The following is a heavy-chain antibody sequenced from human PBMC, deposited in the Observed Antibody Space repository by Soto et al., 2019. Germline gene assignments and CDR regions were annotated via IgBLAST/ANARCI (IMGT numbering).Heavy chain of an antibody. CDR3: AKDYPTSDSGFDV. Sequence: GESLSLASLASASGFGDIALSWVRQSQGGGLEWVSAIGGTDGTTYYAESVTGRLTISRDISMNTVVLQMNSRRTEDTPLLHCAKDYPTSDSGFDVWGQGTMVTVSS. V-gene: IGHV3-23*01. CDR1: ASGFGDIA. J-gene: IGHJ6*02. CDR2: IGGTDGTT.